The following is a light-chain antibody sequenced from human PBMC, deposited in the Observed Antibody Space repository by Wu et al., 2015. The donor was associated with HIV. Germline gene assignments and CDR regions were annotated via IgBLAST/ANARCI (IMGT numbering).Light chain of an antibody. J-gene: IGKJ4*01. CDR1: QNINSD. Sequence: ETVLTQSPGNLSLSPGERATLSCRASQNINSDYLAWYQQKPGQAPRLLIYGASSRATGIPARFSGSGSGTEFTLTISSMQSEDFAVYYCQQYNNWPPALTFGGGTKVEIK. CDR3: QQYNNWPPALT. V-gene: IGKV3-15*01. CDR2: GAS.